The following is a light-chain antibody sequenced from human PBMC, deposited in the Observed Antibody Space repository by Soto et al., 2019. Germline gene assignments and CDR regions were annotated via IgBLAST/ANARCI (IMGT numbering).Light chain of an antibody. V-gene: IGKV3-11*01. CDR3: QHRGRWPRT. Sequence: EIVLTQSPATLSLSPGERATLSCRASQSVNDYLAWYQQKPGQAPRLLIDGASNRATGIPVRFSGSGSGTDFTLTISSLEPQDFAVYYCQHRGRWPRTFGQGTKLEIK. CDR1: QSVNDY. J-gene: IGKJ2*01. CDR2: GAS.